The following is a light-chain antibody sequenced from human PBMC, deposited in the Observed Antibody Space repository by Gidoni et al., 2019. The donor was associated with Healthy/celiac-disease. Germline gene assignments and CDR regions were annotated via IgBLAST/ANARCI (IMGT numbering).Light chain of an antibody. CDR1: QSISSW. CDR2: GAS. CDR3: QQYNSYPRT. J-gene: IGKJ1*01. Sequence: DIQMTQSPSTLSASVGDRVTITCRASQSISSWLAWYQPKPGKAPKLLIYGASSLESGVQSRFSGSGSGTEFTLTISSLQPDDFATYYCQQYNSYPRTFGQGTKVEIK. V-gene: IGKV1-5*01.